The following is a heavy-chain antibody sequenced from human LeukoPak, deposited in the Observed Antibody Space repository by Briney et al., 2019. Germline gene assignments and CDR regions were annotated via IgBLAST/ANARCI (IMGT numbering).Heavy chain of an antibody. CDR1: GDSVSSNSAA. J-gene: IGHJ4*02. V-gene: IGHV6-1*01. CDR3: ASLPAVAAGTMRA. D-gene: IGHD6-13*01. CDR2: TYYRSKWYN. Sequence: SQTLSLTCAISGDSVSSNSAAWNWIRQSPSRGLEWLGRTYYRSKWYNDYAVSVKSRITINPDTSKNQFSLKLSSVTAADTAVYYCASLPAVAAGTMRAWGQGTLVTVSS.